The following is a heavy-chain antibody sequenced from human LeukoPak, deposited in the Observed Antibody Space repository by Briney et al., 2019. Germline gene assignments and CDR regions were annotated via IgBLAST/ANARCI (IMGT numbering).Heavy chain of an antibody. CDR2: INWNGDRI. CDR3: ARDNGWSADF. CDR1: GFKFDDAT. D-gene: IGHD2-15*01. V-gene: IGHV3-9*01. Sequence: GGSLRLSCEISGFKFDDATMHWVRQVPGKGLEWVAGINWNGDRIGYADSVKGRFTVSRDNAKNSPFLQMNSLRAEDTAVYYCARDNGWSADFWGQGTLVTVSS. J-gene: IGHJ4*02.